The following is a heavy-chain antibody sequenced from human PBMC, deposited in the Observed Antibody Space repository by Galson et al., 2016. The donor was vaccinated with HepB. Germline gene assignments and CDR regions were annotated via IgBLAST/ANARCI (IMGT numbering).Heavy chain of an antibody. CDR3: AKVAMVRVIENWGQATRDIVSERGVAYQINAIAHMPLQVHGRGAKYKAVYDCAKGAMYGVVEN. CDR2: IKPDGSEK. J-gene: IGHJ4*02. CDR1: GFRFSDYW. V-gene: IGHV3-7*01. D-gene: IGHD4/OR15-4a*01. Sequence: SLRLSCAASGFRFSDYWMTWVRQAPGKGLEWVANIKPDGSEKFYLDSVRGRFTISRDNAKDSLHLQVNSLRAEDTAVHYCAKVAMVRVIENWGQATRDIVSERGVAYQINAIAHMPLQVHGRGAKYKAVYDCAKGAMYGVVENWGQGTRVTVSS.